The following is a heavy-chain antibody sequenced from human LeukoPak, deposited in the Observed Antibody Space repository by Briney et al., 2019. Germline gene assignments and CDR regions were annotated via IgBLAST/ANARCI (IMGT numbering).Heavy chain of an antibody. CDR3: ASNQAEDCSGGSCFFDYYYMDV. CDR2: INPNSGGT. CDR1: GYTFTSNY. J-gene: IGHJ6*03. D-gene: IGHD2-15*01. V-gene: IGHV1-2*02. Sequence: ASVKVSCKAFGYTFTSNYMHWVRQAPGQGLEWMGWINPNSGGTNYAQKFQGRVTMTRDTSISTAYMELSRLRSDDTAVYYCASNQAEDCSGGSCFFDYYYMDVWGKGTTVTVSS.